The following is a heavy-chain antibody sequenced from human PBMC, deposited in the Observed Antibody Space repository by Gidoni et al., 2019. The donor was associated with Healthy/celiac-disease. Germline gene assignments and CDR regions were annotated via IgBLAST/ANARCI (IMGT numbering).Heavy chain of an antibody. CDR2: IYYSGST. J-gene: IGHJ4*02. D-gene: IGHD4-17*01. CDR1: GGSISSYY. CDR3: ARGSSTVPPNFDY. V-gene: IGHV4-59*01. Sequence: QVQLQESGPGLVKPSETLALTCTVSGGSISSYYWSWIRQPPGKGLEWIGYIYYSGSTNYNPSLKSRVTISVDTSKNQFSLKLSSVTAADTAVYYCARGSSTVPPNFDYWGQGTLVTVSS.